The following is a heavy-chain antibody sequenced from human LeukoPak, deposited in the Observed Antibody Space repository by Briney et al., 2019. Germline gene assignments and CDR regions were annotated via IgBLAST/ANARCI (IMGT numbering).Heavy chain of an antibody. D-gene: IGHD5-12*01. CDR2: ITSDGSNT. V-gene: IGHV3-74*01. CDR3: ARERSGYDHQY. CDR1: GFTFSTYW. Sequence: PGGSLRLSCAASGFTFSTYWMHWVRQVPGKGLVWVSRITSDGSNTNYADSVKGRFTISRDNAKSTLYLQMNSLRAEDTAVYYCARERSGYDHQYWGQGTLVTVSS. J-gene: IGHJ4*02.